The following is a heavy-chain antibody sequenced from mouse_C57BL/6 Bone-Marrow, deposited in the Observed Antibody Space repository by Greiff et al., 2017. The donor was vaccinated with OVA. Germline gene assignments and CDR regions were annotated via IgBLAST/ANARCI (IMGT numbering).Heavy chain of an antibody. J-gene: IGHJ4*01. CDR1: GYSFTDYN. CDR2: INPNYGTT. CDR3: ARSGGYPILDYAMDY. V-gene: IGHV1-39*01. Sequence: VQLKESGPELVKPGASVKISCKASGYSFTDYNMNWVKQSNGKSLEWIGVINPNYGTTSYNQKFKGKATLTVDQSSSTAYMQLNSLTSEDSAVYYCARSGGYPILDYAMDYWGQGTSVTVSS. D-gene: IGHD1-1*02.